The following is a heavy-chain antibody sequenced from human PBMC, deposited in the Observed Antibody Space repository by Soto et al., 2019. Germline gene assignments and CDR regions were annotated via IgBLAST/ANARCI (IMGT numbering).Heavy chain of an antibody. V-gene: IGHV1-18*04. CDR2: ISGYNGYT. D-gene: IGHD6-6*01. CDR1: GYTFTSYG. CDR3: ATYSSSSLTYANDSMDV. Sequence: QVQLVQSGAEVKKPGASVKVSCMASGYTFTSYGISWVRLAPGHGREWMGWISGYNGYTNYSQKHQGRATMTTDTSTSTAYMELRSLRSEDTAVYYCATYSSSSLTYANDSMDVSSQGPTATVSS. J-gene: IGHJ6*02.